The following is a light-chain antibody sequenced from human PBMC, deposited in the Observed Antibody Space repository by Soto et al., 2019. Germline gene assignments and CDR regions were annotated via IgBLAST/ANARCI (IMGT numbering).Light chain of an antibody. J-gene: IGKJ4*01. Sequence: DIQLTQSPSFLSASVGDRVTITCRASQGISSDLAWYQQKPGKAPKLLIYAASTLQSGVPSRFCGSGSGTEFTLTISSLQPEDFATYYCQQLNSYPLTFGGGTKVEIK. CDR2: AAS. V-gene: IGKV1-9*01. CDR1: QGISSD. CDR3: QQLNSYPLT.